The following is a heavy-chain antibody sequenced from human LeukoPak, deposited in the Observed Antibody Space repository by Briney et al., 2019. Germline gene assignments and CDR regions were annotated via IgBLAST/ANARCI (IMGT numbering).Heavy chain of an antibody. D-gene: IGHD4-11*01. Sequence: PSETLSLTCAVDGVSFSDYYWTWIRQPPGKGLEWIGEINHSGSTNYNPSLKSRVTISVDTSKNQFSLKLSSVTAADTAVYYCARRGAYSTAPDYWGQGTLVTVSS. J-gene: IGHJ4*02. CDR3: ARRGAYSTAPDY. CDR2: INHSGST. CDR1: GVSFSDYY. V-gene: IGHV4-34*01.